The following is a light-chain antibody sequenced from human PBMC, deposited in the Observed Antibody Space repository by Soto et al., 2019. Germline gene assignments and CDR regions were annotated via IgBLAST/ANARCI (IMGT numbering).Light chain of an antibody. V-gene: IGKV3-20*01. Sequence: SVWPMTTETLSLSPGGRATLSFRASQSVSSIYLAWYQQKPGQAPRLLIYGASSRATGIPDRFSGSGSGTDFTLTISRLEPEDFGVYYCQQDSTSLLNTLGQGTRLEI. CDR2: GAS. CDR3: QQDSTSLLNT. CDR1: QSVSSIY. J-gene: IGKJ5*01.